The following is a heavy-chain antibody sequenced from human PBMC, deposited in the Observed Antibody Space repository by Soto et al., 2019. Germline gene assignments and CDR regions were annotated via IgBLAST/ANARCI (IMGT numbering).Heavy chain of an antibody. CDR2: ISTTSFTI. CDR3: ARDRCFDGSCYSASDS. CDR1: GFSFSTYD. V-gene: IGHV3-48*02. J-gene: IGHJ5*01. Sequence: PGGSLRLSCAASGFSFSTYDMDWVRQAPGKAPEWIAHISTTSFTIYYADSVKGRFTISRDNARNSLYLEMKSLRDEDTAVYYCARDRCFDGSCYSASDSWGQGTLVTVSS. D-gene: IGHD2-15*01.